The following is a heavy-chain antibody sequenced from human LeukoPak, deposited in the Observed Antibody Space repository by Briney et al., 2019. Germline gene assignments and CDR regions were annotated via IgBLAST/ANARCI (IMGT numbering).Heavy chain of an antibody. J-gene: IGHJ6*03. V-gene: IGHV4-59*01. D-gene: IGHD2-2*01. Sequence: MPSETLSLTCTVSGGSISSYYWSWIRQPPGKGLEWIGYIYYSGSTNYNPSLKSRVTISVDTSKNQFSLKLSSVTAADTAVYYCARVVGCSSTSCYSLRYYYYYMDVWGKGTTVTVSS. CDR2: IYYSGST. CDR3: ARVVGCSSTSCYSLRYYYYYMDV. CDR1: GGSISSYY.